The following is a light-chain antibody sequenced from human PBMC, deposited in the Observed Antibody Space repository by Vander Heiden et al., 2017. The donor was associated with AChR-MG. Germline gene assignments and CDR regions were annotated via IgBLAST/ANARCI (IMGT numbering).Light chain of an antibody. CDR2: TAS. J-gene: IGKJ2*01. V-gene: IGKV1-39*01. Sequence: DIQMTQSPSSLSAYVGDRVSISCRASQNIINYLHWYQQRPGKAPKLLISTASNLETGVPSRFSGSGYGTDFILTISNRQPEDFATYYCQQTDSTPPHTFGQGTRLDI. CDR3: QQTDSTPPHT. CDR1: QNIINY.